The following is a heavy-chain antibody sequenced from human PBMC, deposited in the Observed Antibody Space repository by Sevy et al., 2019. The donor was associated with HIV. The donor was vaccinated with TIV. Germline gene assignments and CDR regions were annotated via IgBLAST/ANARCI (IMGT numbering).Heavy chain of an antibody. CDR1: GYTLTKLS. CDR3: AIVGLRYFSGCSVYLRDWFDP. CDR2: SDPQHGET. Sequence: ASVNVSCKVSGYTLTKLSIHWVRQAPGKGLEWMGNSDPQHGETIYAQNFQGRVTMTEDTSTDTAFMELSSLTSEDTALYYCAIVGLRYFSGCSVYLRDWFDPWGQGTLVTVSS. V-gene: IGHV1-24*01. D-gene: IGHD2-15*01. J-gene: IGHJ5*02.